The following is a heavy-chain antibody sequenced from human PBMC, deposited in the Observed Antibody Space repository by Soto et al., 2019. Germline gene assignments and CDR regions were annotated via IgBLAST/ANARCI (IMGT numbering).Heavy chain of an antibody. CDR3: ARDKYYDFWIGYSNYYFDY. V-gene: IGHV3-7*03. Sequence: GGSLRLSCAASGFAFSSYWMSWVRQAPGKGLAWVADIKQDGTEKYYVDSVKGRFTISRDNAKNSLYLQMNSLRAEDTAVYYCARDKYYDFWIGYSNYYFDYWGQGALVTVSS. J-gene: IGHJ4*02. D-gene: IGHD3-3*01. CDR2: IKQDGTEK. CDR1: GFAFSSYW.